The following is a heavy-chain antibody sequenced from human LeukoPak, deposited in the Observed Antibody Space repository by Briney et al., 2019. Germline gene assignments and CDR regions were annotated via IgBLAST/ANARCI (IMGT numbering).Heavy chain of an antibody. V-gene: IGHV4-59*01. CDR3: ARVSSITMVRGVFDY. Sequence: SETLSLTCTVSGGPISSYYWSWIRQPPGKGLEWIGYIYYSGSTNYNPSLKSRVTISVDTSKNQFSLKLSPVTAADTAVYYCARVSSITMVRGVFDYWGQGTLVTVSS. D-gene: IGHD3-10*01. CDR1: GGPISSYY. J-gene: IGHJ4*02. CDR2: IYYSGST.